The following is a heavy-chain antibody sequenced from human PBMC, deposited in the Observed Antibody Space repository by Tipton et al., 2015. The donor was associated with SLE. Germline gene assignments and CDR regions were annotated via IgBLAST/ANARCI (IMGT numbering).Heavy chain of an antibody. CDR1: GGSISSGSYY. CDR3: AGEGSSCLFQH. Sequence: TLSLTCTVSGGSISSGSYYWSWIRQPAGKGLEWIGRIYTSGSTNYNPSLKSRVTISVDTSKNQFSLKLSSVTAADTAVYYCAGEGSSCLFQHWGQGTLVTVSS. CDR2: IYTSGST. J-gene: IGHJ1*01. D-gene: IGHD6-13*01. V-gene: IGHV4-61*02.